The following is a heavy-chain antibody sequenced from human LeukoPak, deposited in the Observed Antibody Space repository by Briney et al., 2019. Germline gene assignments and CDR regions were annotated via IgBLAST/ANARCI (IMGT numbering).Heavy chain of an antibody. J-gene: IGHJ4*02. CDR3: AGKYYYDSSGYFYVEY. D-gene: IGHD3-22*01. CDR2: IYHSGST. Sequence: PSETLSLTCTVSGYSIGTGYYWGWVRQPPGKRLEWIGSIYHSGSTYYNPSLKSRVTISIDTSKNQFSLRLSSVTAADTAVYYCAGKYYYDSSGYFYVEYWGQGTLVTVSS. CDR1: GYSIGTGYY. V-gene: IGHV4-38-2*02.